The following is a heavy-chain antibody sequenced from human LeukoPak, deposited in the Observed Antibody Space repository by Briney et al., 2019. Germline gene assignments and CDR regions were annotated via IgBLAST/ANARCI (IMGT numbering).Heavy chain of an antibody. CDR1: GFTFSSYA. Sequence: HSGGSLRLSCAASGFTFSSYAMSRVRQAPGKGLERVSAISGSGGSTYYTDSVKGRFTISRDNSKDTLYLQMNSLRAEDTAVYYCARGRSVGATRSFDYWGQGTLVTVSS. D-gene: IGHD1-26*01. J-gene: IGHJ4*02. CDR2: ISGSGGST. V-gene: IGHV3-23*01. CDR3: ARGRSVGATRSFDY.